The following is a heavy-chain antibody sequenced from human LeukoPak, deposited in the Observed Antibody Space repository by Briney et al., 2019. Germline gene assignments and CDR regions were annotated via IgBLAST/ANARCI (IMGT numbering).Heavy chain of an antibody. V-gene: IGHV1-46*01. Sequence: ASVKVSCKASGYTXTSQFIHGVRQAPGQGLEWMGIINPSGSPTSYAQNFQGRVTMTTDTSTSTVYMDLSSLRSDDTAVYYCARGREWDYFDYWGQGTLVTVSS. CDR2: INPSGSPT. D-gene: IGHD1-26*01. CDR3: ARGREWDYFDY. CDR1: GYTXTSQF. J-gene: IGHJ4*02.